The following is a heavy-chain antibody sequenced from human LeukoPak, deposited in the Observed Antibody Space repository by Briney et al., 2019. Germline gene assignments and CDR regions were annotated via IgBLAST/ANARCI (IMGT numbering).Heavy chain of an antibody. CDR2: ISGSGGST. Sequence: GGSLRLSCAASGFTFSSYAMSWVRRAPGKGLEWVSAISGSGGSTYYADSVKGRFTISRDNSKNTLYLQMNSLRAEDTAVYYCANGPVATDCTYYGMDGWGQGTTVTVPS. CDR3: ANGPVATDCTYYGMDG. V-gene: IGHV3-23*01. D-gene: IGHD5-12*01. CDR1: GFTFSSYA. J-gene: IGHJ6*02.